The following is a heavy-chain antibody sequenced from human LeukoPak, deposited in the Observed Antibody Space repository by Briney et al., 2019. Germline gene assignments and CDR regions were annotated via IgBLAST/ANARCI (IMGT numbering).Heavy chain of an antibody. Sequence: GGSLRLSCGASGFRLGSYSMDWVRQAPGKGLEWVSHINSGSYTIYYADSVKGRFTIPRDNAGNSLYLQMNSLRDEDTAVYYCARVLLERPGIDSFDMWGQGTMDTVSS. J-gene: IGHJ3*02. CDR1: GFRLGSYS. CDR2: INSGSYTI. CDR3: ARVLLERPGIDSFDM. V-gene: IGHV3-48*02. D-gene: IGHD1-1*01.